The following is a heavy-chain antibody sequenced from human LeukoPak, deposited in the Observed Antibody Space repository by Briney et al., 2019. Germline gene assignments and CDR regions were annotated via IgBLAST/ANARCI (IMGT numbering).Heavy chain of an antibody. V-gene: IGHV1-58*02. CDR2: IVVGSGNT. Sequence: SVKVSCKASGFTFTSSAMQWVRQARGQRLEWIGWIVVGSGNTNYAQKFQERVTITRDMSTSTVYMELSSLRSEDTAVYYCAALEMAVSYYFDYWGQGTLVTVSS. CDR1: GFTFTSSA. D-gene: IGHD5-24*01. J-gene: IGHJ4*02. CDR3: AALEMAVSYYFDY.